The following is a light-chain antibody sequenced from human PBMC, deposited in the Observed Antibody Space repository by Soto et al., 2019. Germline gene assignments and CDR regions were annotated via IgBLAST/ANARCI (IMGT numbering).Light chain of an antibody. CDR1: QSVSSN. J-gene: IGKJ4*01. CDR2: GAF. CDR3: QQYKNWPPLT. Sequence: EIVMTQSPATLSVSPGERVTLSRRASQSVSSNLAWYQQKPGQAPRLLIYGAFTRATGIPARFSGSGSGTECTLTISSLQSEDFAVYYCQQYKNWPPLTFGGGTKVEIK. V-gene: IGKV3-15*01.